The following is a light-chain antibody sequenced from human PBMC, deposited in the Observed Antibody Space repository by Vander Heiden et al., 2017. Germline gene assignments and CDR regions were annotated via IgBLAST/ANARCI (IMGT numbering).Light chain of an antibody. J-gene: IGKJ1*01. CDR1: QRISRW. V-gene: IGKV1-5*01. Sequence: DIQLTQSPATLSAYVVDRVTITCRVRQRISRWLAWYLQTPGTSPILLIYAASTVESGVPSRISGSGAAAYFTLTISILHPDHFATYYCQQYNCFSDTFGQGTQLEIK. CDR2: AAS. CDR3: QQYNCFSDT.